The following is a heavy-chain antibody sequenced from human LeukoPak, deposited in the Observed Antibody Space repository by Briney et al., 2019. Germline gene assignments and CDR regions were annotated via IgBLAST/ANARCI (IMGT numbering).Heavy chain of an antibody. CDR1: GFTFSSYW. Sequence: PGGSLRLSCAASGFTFSSYWMSWVRQAPGKGLEWVANIKQDGSEKYYVDSVKGRFTISRDNAKNSLYLQMNSLRAEDTAGYYCARDWIQLWLGDYFDYWGQGTLVTVSS. CDR2: IKQDGSEK. D-gene: IGHD5-18*01. J-gene: IGHJ4*02. CDR3: ARDWIQLWLGDYFDY. V-gene: IGHV3-7*01.